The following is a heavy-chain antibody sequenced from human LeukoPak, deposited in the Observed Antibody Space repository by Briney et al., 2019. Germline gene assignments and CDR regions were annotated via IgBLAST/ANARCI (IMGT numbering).Heavy chain of an antibody. D-gene: IGHD3-10*01. CDR3: ARHGWSYASGTYYTFDP. CDR1: GGSFSGYY. V-gene: IGHV4-34*01. Sequence: PSETLSLTCAVYGGSFSGYYWSWIRQPPGKGLEWIASISHTGSTYHNPSLKSRVIISVDMSKNQFSLRLTSVTAADTAVFYCARHGWSYASGTYYTFDPWGQGTLVTVSS. J-gene: IGHJ5*02. CDR2: ISHTGST.